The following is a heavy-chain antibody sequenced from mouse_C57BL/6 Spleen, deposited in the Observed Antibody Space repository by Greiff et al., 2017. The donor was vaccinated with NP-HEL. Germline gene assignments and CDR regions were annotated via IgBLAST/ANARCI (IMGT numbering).Heavy chain of an antibody. CDR1: GYTFTDYY. V-gene: IGHV1-19*01. CDR3: ARGAYYSKGGAMDY. D-gene: IGHD2-5*01. J-gene: IGHJ4*01. Sequence: EVQLHQSGPVLVKPGASVKMSCQASGYTFTDYYMNWVKQSHGKSLEWIGVINPYNGGTSYNQKFKGKATLTVDKSSSTAYMELNSLTSEDSAVYYCARGAYYSKGGAMDYWGQGTSVTVSS. CDR2: INPYNGGT.